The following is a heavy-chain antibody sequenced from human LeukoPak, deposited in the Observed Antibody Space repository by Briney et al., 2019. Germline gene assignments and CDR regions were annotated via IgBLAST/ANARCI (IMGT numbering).Heavy chain of an antibody. CDR1: GVTFSSYA. CDR3: AKVHLDEWELPTTYYFDY. D-gene: IGHD1-26*01. Sequence: GGSLRLSCAASGVTFSSYAMSWVRQAPGKGREWVSAISGSGGSTYYADSVKGRFTISRDNPKNTLYLQMNSLRAEDTAVYYCAKVHLDEWELPTTYYFDYWGQGTLVTVSS. CDR2: ISGSGGST. V-gene: IGHV3-23*01. J-gene: IGHJ4*02.